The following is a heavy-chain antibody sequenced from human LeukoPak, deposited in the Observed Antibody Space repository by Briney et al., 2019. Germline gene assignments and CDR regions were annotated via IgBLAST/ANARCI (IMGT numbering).Heavy chain of an antibody. V-gene: IGHV4-34*01. CDR3: ARWRTGIAPPSWFDP. CDR1: GGSLSGYY. Sequence: KPSETLSPTRAGYGGSLSGYYWSWIRQPPGEGVEWIGGINHSGSTNYNPSLKSRVTISVDTSKNQFSLKLSSVTAAGTAVYYCARWRTGIAPPSWFDPWGQGTLVTVSS. J-gene: IGHJ5*02. CDR2: INHSGST. D-gene: IGHD6-13*01.